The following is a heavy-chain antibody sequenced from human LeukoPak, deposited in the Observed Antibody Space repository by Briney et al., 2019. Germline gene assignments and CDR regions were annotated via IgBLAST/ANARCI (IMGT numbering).Heavy chain of an antibody. Sequence: PGGSLRLSCAASGFTVSSNYMSWVRQAPGKGLEWVSVIYAGGSTHYADSVKGRFTISGDNSKNTLYLQMNSLTAEDTAVYYCARAVVGISCYGYWGQRTLVTVSS. D-gene: IGHD2-2*01. V-gene: IGHV3-66*01. CDR2: IYAGGST. CDR1: GFTVSSNY. J-gene: IGHJ4*02. CDR3: ARAVVGISCYGY.